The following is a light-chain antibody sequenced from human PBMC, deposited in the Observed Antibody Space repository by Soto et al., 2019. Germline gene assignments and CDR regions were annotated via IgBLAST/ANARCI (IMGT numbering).Light chain of an antibody. Sequence: EIVMTQSPATLSVSPGQRATLSCRASQSVSSDLAWYQQKPGQSPRLLIYAASTRATGIPARFSGSGSETEFTLTISSLQSEDFAVYYCQQYNDRPPWTFGQGTKVEIK. CDR3: QQYNDRPPWT. V-gene: IGKV3-15*01. J-gene: IGKJ1*01. CDR1: QSVSSD. CDR2: AAS.